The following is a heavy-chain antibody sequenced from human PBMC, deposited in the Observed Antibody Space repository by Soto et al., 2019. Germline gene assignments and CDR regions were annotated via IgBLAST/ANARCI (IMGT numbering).Heavy chain of an antibody. CDR2: IKAYSGNT. Sequence: LVQSGAEAKKPGTSVKVSCKASGYTFSTSTISWVRQAPGQGLEWLGWIKAYSGNTNYAPKLQGRVTMTTDTSTSTAYLEWRSLTNGDTAMYYCAIANYGDDDYWGQGTLVTVSS. CDR1: GYTFSTST. D-gene: IGHD4-17*01. V-gene: IGHV1-18*04. J-gene: IGHJ4*02. CDR3: AIANYGDDDY.